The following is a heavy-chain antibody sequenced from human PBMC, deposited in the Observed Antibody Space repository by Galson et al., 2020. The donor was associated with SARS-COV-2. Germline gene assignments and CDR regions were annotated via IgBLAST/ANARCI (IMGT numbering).Heavy chain of an antibody. V-gene: IGHV4-34*01. CDR2: INHNESP. Sequence: WDSLTLICDLSRESPPDKSQSRIRHSQANGLAWIREINHNESPNYNPSLKSRVTISVDTSNNQFSLKLSSMTAADTAVYYCARGKAQDSSGWQDWYFDLWGRGTLVTVSS. CDR1: RESPPDKS. D-gene: IGHD6-19*01. J-gene: IGHJ2*01. CDR3: ARGKAQDSSGWQDWYFDL.